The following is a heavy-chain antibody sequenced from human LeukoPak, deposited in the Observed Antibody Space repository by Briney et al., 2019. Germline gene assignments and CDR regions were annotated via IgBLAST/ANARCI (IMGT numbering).Heavy chain of an antibody. J-gene: IGHJ6*03. CDR1: GFIFKSYW. CDR2: IKQDGSEE. Sequence: GGSLRLSCAASGFIFKSYWMSWVRQAPGKGLEWVANIKQDGSEENYVDSVRGRFTISRDNAKNSLYLQMNSLRAEDTAVYYCARAIESRYYYYYMDVWGKGTTVTVSS. D-gene: IGHD2-2*01. CDR3: ARAIESRYYYYYMDV. V-gene: IGHV3-7*01.